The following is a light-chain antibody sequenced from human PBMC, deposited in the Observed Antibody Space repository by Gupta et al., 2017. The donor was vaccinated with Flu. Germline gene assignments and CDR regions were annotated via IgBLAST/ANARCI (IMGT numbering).Light chain of an antibody. Sequence: HSALTQPRSVSGSPGQSVTISCTGSSSDFTSHNSVPWYQRYPGKGPKLIVYDITKRPSGVPDRFSGSKSGNTVSLTVSGLQADDEADYYCCSMTITHSRVFGGGTKLTVL. CDR2: DIT. V-gene: IGLV2-11*01. CDR3: CSMTITHSRV. J-gene: IGLJ3*02. CDR1: SSDFTSHNS.